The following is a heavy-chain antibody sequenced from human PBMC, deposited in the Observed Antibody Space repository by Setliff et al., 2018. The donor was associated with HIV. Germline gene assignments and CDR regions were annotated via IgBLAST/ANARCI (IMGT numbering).Heavy chain of an antibody. V-gene: IGHV2-70*16. CDR3: ARMSGSYSWFDP. CDR1: GYSISSGYYW. D-gene: IGHD1-26*01. Sequence: TLSLTCAVSGYSISSGYYWGWIRQPPGKALEWLARIDWDDDKFYNTSLMTRLTISKDTSKNQVVLIMTNMDPVDTATYYCARMSGSYSWFDPWGQGTLVTVSS. J-gene: IGHJ5*02. CDR2: IDWDDDK.